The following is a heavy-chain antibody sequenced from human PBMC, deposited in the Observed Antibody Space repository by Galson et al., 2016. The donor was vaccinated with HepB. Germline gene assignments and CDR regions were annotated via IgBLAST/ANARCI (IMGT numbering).Heavy chain of an antibody. CDR2: IGHNGNKE. Sequence: SLRLSCAASGFSFRAYVMHWVRQAPGKGLEWVAGIGHNGNKEYFMESAKGRSTVSRDNSKNTLYLQMNTLGVEDTAVYYCARGDPWYSSGWGPDYWGQGTLVSVSS. J-gene: IGHJ4*02. V-gene: IGHV3-33*01. CDR1: GFSFRAYV. D-gene: IGHD6-19*01. CDR3: ARGDPWYSSGWGPDY.